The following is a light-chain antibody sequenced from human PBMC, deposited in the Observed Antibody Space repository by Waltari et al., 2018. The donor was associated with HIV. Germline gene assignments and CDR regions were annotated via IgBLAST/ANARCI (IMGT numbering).Light chain of an antibody. J-gene: IGKJ4*01. CDR1: HSSGDK. Sequence: DIQVMQSPSSVSVSVGDNVSISCQARHSSGDKLAWYQMKPGEAPKLLVYSGSKLQSGVPSRFAASVSGPHFSLTITGLQREDFATYFCQQASSFPHTFGGGT. CDR3: QQASSFPHT. V-gene: IGKV1D-12*01. CDR2: SGS.